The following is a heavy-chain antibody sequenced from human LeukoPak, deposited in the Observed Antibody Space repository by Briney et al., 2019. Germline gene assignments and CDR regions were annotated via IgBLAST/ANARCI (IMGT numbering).Heavy chain of an antibody. Sequence: SETLSLTCAVYGGSFSGYYWSWIRQPPGKGLEWIGEINHSGSTNDNPSLKSRVTISVDTSKNQFSLKLSSVTAADTAVYYCARVGGIAAAGIDYWGQGTLVTVSS. V-gene: IGHV4-34*01. CDR2: INHSGST. CDR3: ARVGGIAAAGIDY. D-gene: IGHD6-13*01. CDR1: GGSFSGYY. J-gene: IGHJ4*02.